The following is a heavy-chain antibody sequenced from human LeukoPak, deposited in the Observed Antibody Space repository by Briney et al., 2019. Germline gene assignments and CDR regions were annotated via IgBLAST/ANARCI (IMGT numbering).Heavy chain of an antibody. V-gene: IGHV4-59*08. CDR3: ARRPTGDPKFDY. CDR2: IYSSGST. Sequence: SETLSLTCSVSGGSISNYFWTWLRQPPGKGLEWIGYIYSSGSTYYNPSLKSRVTISVDTSKNRFSLKLSTVTAADTAVYYCARRPTGDPKFDYWGQGTLVTVSS. D-gene: IGHD7-27*01. CDR1: GGSISNYF. J-gene: IGHJ4*02.